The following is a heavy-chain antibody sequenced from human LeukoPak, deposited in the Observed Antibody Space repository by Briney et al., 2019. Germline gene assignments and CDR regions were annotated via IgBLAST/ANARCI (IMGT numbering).Heavy chain of an antibody. CDR3: ARTTVTTSGAFDI. Sequence: SETLSLTCAVYGGSFSGYYWSWIRQPPGKGLEWIGEINHSGSTTYNPSLKGRVTISVDTSKNQFSLKLSSVTAADTAVYYCARTTVTTSGAFDIWGQGTMVTVSS. V-gene: IGHV4-34*01. J-gene: IGHJ3*02. CDR2: INHSGST. CDR1: GGSFSGYY. D-gene: IGHD4-17*01.